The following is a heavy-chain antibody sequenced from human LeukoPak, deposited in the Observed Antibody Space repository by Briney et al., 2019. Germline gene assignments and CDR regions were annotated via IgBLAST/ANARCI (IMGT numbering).Heavy chain of an antibody. CDR3: ARDPPYSILSGYYYGMDV. Sequence: GGSLRLSCAASGFTFSSYAMHWVRQAPGKGLEWVAVISYDGSNKYYADSVKGRFTISRDNSKNTLYLQMNSLRAEDTAVYYCARDPPYSILSGYYYGMDVWGQGTTVTVSS. D-gene: IGHD5/OR15-5a*01. J-gene: IGHJ6*02. CDR2: ISYDGSNK. CDR1: GFTFSSYA. V-gene: IGHV3-30-3*01.